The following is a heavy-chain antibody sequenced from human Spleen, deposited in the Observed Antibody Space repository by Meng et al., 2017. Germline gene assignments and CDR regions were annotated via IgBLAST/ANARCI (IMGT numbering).Heavy chain of an antibody. V-gene: IGHV4-34*01. CDR2: INHSGST. CDR3: ARGPTTMAHDFDY. CDR1: GGSFSGYY. D-gene: IGHD4-11*01. J-gene: IGHJ4*02. Sequence: QVQLPQWGAGLLKPSETLSLTCVVSGGSFSGYYWSWIRQPPGKGLEWIGEINHSGSTNYNPSLKSRVTISVDTSKNQFSLKLSSVTAADSAVYYCARGPTTMAHDFDYWGQGTLVTVSS.